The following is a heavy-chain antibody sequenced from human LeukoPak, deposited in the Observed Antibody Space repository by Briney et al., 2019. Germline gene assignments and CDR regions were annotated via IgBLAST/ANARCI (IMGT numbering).Heavy chain of an antibody. Sequence: GGSLRLSCAASGFTFSSYAMSWVRQAPGKGLEWVSAISGSGGSTYYADSVKGRFTISRDNSKNTLYLQMISLRAEDTAVYYCARAQGPPYFQHWGQGTLVTVSS. J-gene: IGHJ1*01. CDR2: ISGSGGST. CDR3: ARAQGPPYFQH. CDR1: GFTFSSYA. V-gene: IGHV3-23*01.